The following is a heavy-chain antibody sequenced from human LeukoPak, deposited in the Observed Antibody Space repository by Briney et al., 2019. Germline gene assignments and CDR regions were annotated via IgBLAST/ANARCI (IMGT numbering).Heavy chain of an antibody. Sequence: AASVKVSCKASGYTFSISYIHWVRQAPGQGLEWMGIINPSGDTTNYAQKFQGRVTMTRDTSTSTVYMEVSSLRSEDTAVYYCATDRRSLDSWGQGILVTVSS. CDR3: ATDRRSLDS. CDR1: GYTFSISY. V-gene: IGHV1-46*01. J-gene: IGHJ4*02. CDR2: INPSGDTT.